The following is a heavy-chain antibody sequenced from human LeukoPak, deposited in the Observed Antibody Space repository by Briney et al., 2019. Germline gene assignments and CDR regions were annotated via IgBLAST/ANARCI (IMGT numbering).Heavy chain of an antibody. CDR3: ARGQWYDSSGYSHGGAGDYYYYHMDV. J-gene: IGHJ6*03. D-gene: IGHD3-22*01. Sequence: PSETLSLTCAVSGGSISSSNWWSWVRQPPGKGLEWIGEIYHSGSTNYNPSLKSRVTISVDTSKNQFSLKLSSVTAADTAVYYCARGQWYDSSGYSHGGAGDYYYYHMDVWGKGTTVTISS. V-gene: IGHV4-4*02. CDR1: GGSISSSNW. CDR2: IYHSGST.